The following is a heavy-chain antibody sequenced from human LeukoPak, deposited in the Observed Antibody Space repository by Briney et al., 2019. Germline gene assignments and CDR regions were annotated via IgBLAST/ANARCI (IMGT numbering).Heavy chain of an antibody. Sequence: PSETLSLTCAVYGGSFSGYYWSWIRQPPGKGLEWIGEINHSGSTNYNPSLKSRVTISVDTSKNQFSLKLSSVTAADTAVYYCARGQWKTATQYFQRWGQGTLVTVSS. V-gene: IGHV4-34*01. J-gene: IGHJ1*01. CDR1: GGSFSGYY. D-gene: IGHD2-21*02. CDR2: INHSGST. CDR3: ARGQWKTATQYFQR.